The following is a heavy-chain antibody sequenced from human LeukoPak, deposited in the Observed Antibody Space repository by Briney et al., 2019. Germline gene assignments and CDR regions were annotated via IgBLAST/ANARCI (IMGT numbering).Heavy chain of an antibody. Sequence: GGSLRLSCAASGFTFSSYWMSWVRQAPGTGLDRVAHIKQDGSEQYYVDSVKGRFTISRDNAKNSLYLQMNSLRAEDTAVYYCAREGSGSYPAFDYWGQGTLVTVSS. J-gene: IGHJ4*02. V-gene: IGHV3-7*01. CDR1: GFTFSSYW. D-gene: IGHD1-26*01. CDR3: AREGSGSYPAFDY. CDR2: IKQDGSEQ.